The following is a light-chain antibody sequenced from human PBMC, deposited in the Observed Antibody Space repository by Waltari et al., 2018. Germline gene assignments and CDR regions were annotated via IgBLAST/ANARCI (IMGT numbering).Light chain of an antibody. CDR3: AVWDDSLSGFVL. CDR2: KNN. Sequence: QSVLTQPPSTSGTPGQRVTISCSGSSSNIGSNYVYWYQHLPGTAPKLLIYKNNRPPSGVPGRFSGSRSGTSASLAISGLRSEDEADYFCAVWDDSLSGFVLFGGGTKLTV. CDR1: SSNIGSNY. V-gene: IGLV1-47*01. J-gene: IGLJ2*01.